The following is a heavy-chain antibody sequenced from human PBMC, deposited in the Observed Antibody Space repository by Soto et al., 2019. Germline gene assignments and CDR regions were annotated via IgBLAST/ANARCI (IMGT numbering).Heavy chain of an antibody. D-gene: IGHD1-26*01. J-gene: IGHJ4*01. CDR1: GFPFSDHY. CDR3: ARDSGKGAYFDY. Sequence: EVQLAESGGGLVQPGGSQRLSCAASGFPFSDHYMDWVRQAPGKGLEWVGRIRNKANSYTTDYAASVKGRFTISRDDSKDSLYLQMNSLKTADTAIYYCARDSGKGAYFDYWGHGTLATVSS. CDR2: IRNKANSYTT. V-gene: IGHV3-72*01.